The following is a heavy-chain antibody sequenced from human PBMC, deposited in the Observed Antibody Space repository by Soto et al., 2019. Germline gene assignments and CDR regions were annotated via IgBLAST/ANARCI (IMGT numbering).Heavy chain of an antibody. J-gene: IGHJ4*02. CDR1: GDSISSDKW. CDR3: ASHDNMTHAFTDFDF. CDR2: MHHSGSR. V-gene: IGHV4-4*02. Sequence: QVQLQESGPGLVKPSGTLSLTCSVSGDSISSDKWWSWVRQPPGKGLEWIGEMHHSGSRNYKRSLWGPATLSFDKSRTQFSLHLTSVTAADTALYFIASHDNMTHAFTDFDFWGQGIVVTVSS. D-gene: IGHD3-3*02.